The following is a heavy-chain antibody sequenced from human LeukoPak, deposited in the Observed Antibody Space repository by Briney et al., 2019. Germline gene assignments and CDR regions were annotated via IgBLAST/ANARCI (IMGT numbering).Heavy chain of an antibody. D-gene: IGHD1-1*01. V-gene: IGHV3-13*01. CDR1: GFTFSDYD. CDR3: ARVAKERVGGVYYFDY. J-gene: IGHJ4*02. CDR2: IGTAGDT. Sequence: PGGSLRLSCAASGFTFSDYDMHWVRQATEKGLEWVSAIGTAGDTYYTGSVKGRFTISRENAKNSLYLQMNSLRAEDTAVYYCARVAKERVGGVYYFDYWGQGTLVTVSS.